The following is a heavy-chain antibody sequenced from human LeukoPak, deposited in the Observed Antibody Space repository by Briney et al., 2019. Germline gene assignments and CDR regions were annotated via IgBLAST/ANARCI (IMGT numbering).Heavy chain of an antibody. CDR3: TTEAVADAFDI. D-gene: IGHD6-19*01. V-gene: IGHV3-15*01. CDR2: IKSKTDGGTT. J-gene: IGHJ3*02. CDR1: GFTFSNAW. Sequence: GGSLRLSCAASGFTFSNAWTSWVRQAPGKGLEWVGRIKSKTDGGTTDYAAPVKGRFTISRDDSKNTLYLQMNSLKTEDTAVYYCTTEAVADAFDIRGQGTMVTVSS.